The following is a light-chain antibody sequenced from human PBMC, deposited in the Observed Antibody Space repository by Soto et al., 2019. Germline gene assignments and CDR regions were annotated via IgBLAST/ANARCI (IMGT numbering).Light chain of an antibody. CDR3: QQYGSSPPWT. Sequence: EIVLTQSPGTLSLSPGERATLSCRASQSVSSRYLAWYQQRPGQAPRLLIYDASSRATGIPDRFSGTGSGTDFTLTISRLEPEDFSLYDCQQYGSSPPWTCGQGTKVEIK. V-gene: IGKV3-20*01. CDR1: QSVSSRY. CDR2: DAS. J-gene: IGKJ1*01.